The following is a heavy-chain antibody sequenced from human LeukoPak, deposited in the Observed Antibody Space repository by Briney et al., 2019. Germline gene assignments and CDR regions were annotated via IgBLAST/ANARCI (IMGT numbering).Heavy chain of an antibody. D-gene: IGHD2-21*01. CDR1: GFTFSNSA. CDR3: ARDMWQGDLDAFDI. Sequence: PGGSLRLSCSASGFTFSNSAMHWVRQAPGKGLEDVSVISSNGGGTYYADSVKGRFIISRDNSKNTLYLQMGSLRAEDMAVYYCARDMWQGDLDAFDIWGHGTMVTVS. CDR2: ISSNGGGT. J-gene: IGHJ3*02. V-gene: IGHV3-64*02.